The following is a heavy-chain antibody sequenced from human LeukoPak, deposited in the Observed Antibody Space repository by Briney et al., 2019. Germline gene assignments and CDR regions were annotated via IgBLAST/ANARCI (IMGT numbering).Heavy chain of an antibody. CDR1: GYTFTSYY. V-gene: IGHV1-46*01. J-gene: IGHJ4*02. CDR3: ARSADYGEATKYFDY. Sequence: ASVKVSCKASGYTFTSYYMHWVRQAPGQGLEWMGIINPSGGSTSHAQKFQGRVTMTRDTSTSTVYMELSSLRSEDTAVYYCARSADYGEATKYFDYWGQGTLVTVSS. CDR2: INPSGGST. D-gene: IGHD4-17*01.